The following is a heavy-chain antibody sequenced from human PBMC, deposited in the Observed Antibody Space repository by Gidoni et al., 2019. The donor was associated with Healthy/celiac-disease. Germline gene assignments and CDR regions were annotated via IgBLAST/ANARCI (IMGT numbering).Heavy chain of an antibody. CDR2: MNPNSGNT. D-gene: IGHD3-3*01. CDR1: GYTFTSYD. V-gene: IGHV1-8*01. Sequence: QVQLVQSGAEVKKPGASVKVSCKASGYTFTSYDINWVGQATGQGLEWMGWMNPNSGNTGYAQKFQGRVTMTRNTSISTAYMELSSLRSEDTAVYYCARSRDYDFWSGYFSYYYGMDVWGQGTTVTVSS. CDR3: ARSRDYDFWSGYFSYYYGMDV. J-gene: IGHJ6*02.